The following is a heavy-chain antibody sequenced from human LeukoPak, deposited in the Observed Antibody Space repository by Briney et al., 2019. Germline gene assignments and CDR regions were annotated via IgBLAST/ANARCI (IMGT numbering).Heavy chain of an antibody. V-gene: IGHV4-61*01. CDR1: GVSVSSGSYF. CDR3: ATFFDFWFCP. CDR2: IYHDGST. D-gene: IGHD5/OR15-5a*01. J-gene: IGHJ5*02. Sequence: PSETLSLTCTVSGVSVSSGSYFWSWIRQPPGEGPQWIGYIYHDGSTNYSPSLRSRVSISVDTSKNQFSLKLSSVTTADTAVYFCATFFDFWFCPCGQGSQVSVCS.